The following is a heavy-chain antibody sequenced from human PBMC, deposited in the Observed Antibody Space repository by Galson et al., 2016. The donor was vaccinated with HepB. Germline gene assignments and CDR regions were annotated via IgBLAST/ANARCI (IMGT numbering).Heavy chain of an antibody. CDR3: AYSRGYWAFDD. J-gene: IGHJ4*02. CDR2: VDPSGGST. D-gene: IGHD3-22*01. Sequence: SVKVSCKASGYTFTSYHMHWVRQAPGQGLEWMGSVDPSGGSTNYAQKFQGRVTMTRDTSTTTVYMELSSLRSEDTAVYYCAYSRGYWAFDDWGQGTLVTGSS. CDR1: GYTFTSYH. V-gene: IGHV1-46*01.